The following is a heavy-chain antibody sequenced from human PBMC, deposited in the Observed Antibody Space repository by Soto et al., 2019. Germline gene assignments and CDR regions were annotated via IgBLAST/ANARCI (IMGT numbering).Heavy chain of an antibody. CDR1: GFIFSNYA. CDR3: ARGGIYGSSGAEY. V-gene: IGHV3-64*01. J-gene: IGHJ4*02. CDR2: LNGNGGYT. D-gene: IGHD6-6*01. Sequence: DVQLVESGGGLVQPGGSLRLSCAASGFIFSNYAMHWVRQAPGRGLEFVSALNGNGGYTYYANSVKGRFTISRDNSKNTLYLQMGSLRADDMAVYYCARGGIYGSSGAEYWGQGTLVAVSS.